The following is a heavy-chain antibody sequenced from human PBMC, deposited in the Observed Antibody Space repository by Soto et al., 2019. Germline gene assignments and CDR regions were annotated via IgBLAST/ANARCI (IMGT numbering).Heavy chain of an antibody. Sequence: GGSLRLSCAASGFTFSDYYMSWIRQAPGKGLEWVSYISSSGSTIYYADSVKGRFTISRDNAKNSLYLQMNSLRAEDTAVYYCFAVVVAAYDAFDIWGQGTMVTVSS. CDR3: FAVVVAAYDAFDI. V-gene: IGHV3-11*01. CDR2: ISSSGSTI. J-gene: IGHJ3*02. CDR1: GFTFSDYY. D-gene: IGHD2-15*01.